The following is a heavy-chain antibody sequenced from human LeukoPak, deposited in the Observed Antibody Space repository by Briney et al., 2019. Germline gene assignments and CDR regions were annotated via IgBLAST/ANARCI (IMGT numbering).Heavy chain of an antibody. V-gene: IGHV4-34*01. CDR2: INHSGST. J-gene: IGHJ6*03. D-gene: IGHD3-10*02. Sequence: SETLSLTCAVYGGSFSGYYWSWIRQPPGKGLEWIGEINHSGSTNYNPSLKSRVTMSVDTSKNQFSLKVNSVTPADTAVYYCARYALFDYYMDVWGTGTTVTVSS. CDR1: GGSFSGYY. CDR3: ARYALFDYYMDV.